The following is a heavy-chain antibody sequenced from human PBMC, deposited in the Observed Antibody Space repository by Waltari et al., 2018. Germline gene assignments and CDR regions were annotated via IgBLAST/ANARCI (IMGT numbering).Heavy chain of an antibody. CDR2: IYWDDDK. V-gene: IGHV2-5*02. CDR1: GFSLSTSGVG. Sequence: QITLKESGPTLVKPTQTLTLTCTFSGFSLSTSGVGVGWIRQPPGKALEWLALIYWDDDKRYSPSLKSRLTITKDTSKNQVVLTMTNMDPVDTATYYCAHRPKAVATTGDYFDYWGQGTLVTVSS. D-gene: IGHD6-19*01. J-gene: IGHJ4*02. CDR3: AHRPKAVATTGDYFDY.